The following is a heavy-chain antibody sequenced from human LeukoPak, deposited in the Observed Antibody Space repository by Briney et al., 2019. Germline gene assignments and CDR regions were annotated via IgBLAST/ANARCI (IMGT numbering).Heavy chain of an antibody. D-gene: IGHD1-7*01. CDR2: IYTSGST. CDR1: GGSISSGSYY. J-gene: IGHJ4*02. V-gene: IGHV4-61*02. CDR3: ASSVGTQAVELFDY. Sequence: SETLSLTCTVSGGSISSGSYYWSWIRQPAGKGLEWIGRIYTSGSTNYNPSLKSRVTIPVDTSKNQFSLKLSSVTAADTAVYYCASSVGTQAVELFDYWGQGTLVTVSS.